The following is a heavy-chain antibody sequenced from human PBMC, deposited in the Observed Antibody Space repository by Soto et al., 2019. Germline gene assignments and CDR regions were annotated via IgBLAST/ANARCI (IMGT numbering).Heavy chain of an antibody. D-gene: IGHD3-10*01. CDR1: GGPIKTGDYY. V-gene: IGHV4-30-4*01. CDR3: ARAGFSYGHLLF. CDR2: VFYSGAT. Sequence: PSETLSLTCNVSGGPIKTGDYYWNWIRQPPGKGLEWIGYVFYSGATNYSPSLKSQAAISMDTSKNQFSLSLTSVTAADTAVYYCARAGFSYGHLLFWGQGIRVTVSS. J-gene: IGHJ4*02.